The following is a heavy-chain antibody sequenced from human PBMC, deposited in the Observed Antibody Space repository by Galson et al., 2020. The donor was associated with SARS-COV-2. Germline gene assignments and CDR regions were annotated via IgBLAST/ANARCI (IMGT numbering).Heavy chain of an antibody. Sequence: GGSLRLSCAASGFTFDDYGMSWVCQAPGKGLEWVSGINWNGGSTGYADSVKGRFTISRDNAKNSLYLQMNSLRAEDTALYHCATDHSVGNWYFDLWGRGTLVTVSS. CDR3: ATDHSVGNWYFDL. D-gene: IGHD2-2*01. CDR1: GFTFDDYG. V-gene: IGHV3-20*01. CDR2: INWNGGST. J-gene: IGHJ2*01.